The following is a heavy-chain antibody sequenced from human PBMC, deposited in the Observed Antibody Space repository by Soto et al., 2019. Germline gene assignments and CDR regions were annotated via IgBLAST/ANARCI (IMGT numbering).Heavy chain of an antibody. CDR2: MNPNSGNT. J-gene: IGHJ6*03. CDR3: ARGAEWSRPYYYYYMDV. D-gene: IGHD3-3*01. V-gene: IGHV1-8*01. Sequence: ASVQVSCKASGYTFTSYDINLVRQAPGQGLEWMGWMNPNSGNTGYAQKFQGRVTMTRNTSISTAYMELSSLRSEDTAVYYCARGAEWSRPYYYYYMDVWGKGTTVTVSS. CDR1: GYTFTSYD.